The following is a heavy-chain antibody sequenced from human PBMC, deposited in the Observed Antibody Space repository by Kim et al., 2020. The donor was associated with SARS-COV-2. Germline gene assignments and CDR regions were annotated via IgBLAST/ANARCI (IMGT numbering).Heavy chain of an antibody. Sequence: TYNPDSVRGRFTISRDKDKNSLYLQVSSLRAEDTAVYYCTKREIRYFDYWGQGSLVTVSS. D-gene: IGHD1-26*01. CDR2: T. J-gene: IGHJ4*02. V-gene: IGHV3-23*01. CDR3: TKREIRYFDY.